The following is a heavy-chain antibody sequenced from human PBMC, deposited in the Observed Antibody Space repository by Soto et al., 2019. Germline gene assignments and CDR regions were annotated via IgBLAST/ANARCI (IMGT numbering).Heavy chain of an antibody. CDR3: ARDRAGATEFDY. Sequence: EVQLLESGGGLVQPGGSLRLSCAASGFSFDDYAMTWVRQAAGKGLEWVSAISGSGDNTYYADSVKGRFTISRDNSKNSLYLQMNSLRAEDTAVYYCARDRAGATEFDYWGQGTLVTVSS. CDR1: GFSFDDYA. V-gene: IGHV3-23*01. D-gene: IGHD1-26*01. CDR2: ISGSGDNT. J-gene: IGHJ4*02.